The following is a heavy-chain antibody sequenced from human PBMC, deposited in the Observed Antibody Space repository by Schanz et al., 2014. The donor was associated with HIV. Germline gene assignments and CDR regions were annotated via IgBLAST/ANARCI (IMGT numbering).Heavy chain of an antibody. CDR3: AREGTAARQFYYYGMDV. J-gene: IGHJ6*02. D-gene: IGHD6-6*01. Sequence: QVHLVQSGAEVRKPGASVKVSCKASGYTFTGYYIHWVRQAPGQGLEWMGWINTNSGDTDYAQKFQGRVTMTRDTSISTAYMELSRLGSDDTAVYYCAREGTAARQFYYYGMDVWGQGTTVTVSS. V-gene: IGHV1-2*02. CDR1: GYTFTGYY. CDR2: INTNSGDT.